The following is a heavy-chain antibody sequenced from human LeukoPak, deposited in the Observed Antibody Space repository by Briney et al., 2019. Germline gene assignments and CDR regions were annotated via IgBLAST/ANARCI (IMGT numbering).Heavy chain of an antibody. CDR3: ALIVATMGNFDY. Sequence: GGSLRLSCAASGFTFSSYAMSWVRQAPGKGLEWVSAISGSGGSTYYADSVKGRFTISRDNSKNTLYLRMNSLRAEDTAVYYCALIVATMGNFDYWGQGTLVTVSS. V-gene: IGHV3-23*01. D-gene: IGHD5-12*01. CDR2: ISGSGGST. CDR1: GFTFSSYA. J-gene: IGHJ4*02.